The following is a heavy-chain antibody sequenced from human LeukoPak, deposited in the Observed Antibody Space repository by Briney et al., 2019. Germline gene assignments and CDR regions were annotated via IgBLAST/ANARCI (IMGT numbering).Heavy chain of an antibody. CDR1: GGSIRSTSYY. J-gene: IGHJ3*02. Sequence: SETQSLTCTVSGGSIRSTSYYWGWIRQPPGKGLEWIGSIYYSGSTYYNPSLKSRVTISVDTSKNQFSLKLSSVTAADTAVYYCARDLYSSRTNDAFVIWGQGTMVTVSS. CDR3: ARDLYSSRTNDAFVI. D-gene: IGHD6-13*01. CDR2: IYYSGST. V-gene: IGHV4-39*07.